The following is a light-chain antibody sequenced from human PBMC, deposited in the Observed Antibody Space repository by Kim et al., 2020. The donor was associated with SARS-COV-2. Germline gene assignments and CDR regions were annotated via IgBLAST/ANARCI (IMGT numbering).Light chain of an antibody. CDR3: GSYISSSDLYV. CDR1: SSDDGADNF. V-gene: IGLV2-14*03. J-gene: IGLJ1*01. Sequence: AVAITCTGRSSDDGADNFVAWYQQHPGNAPKLMIYDVTKRPSGVSKRFSGSKSGNTAALAISGLQAEDEAEYFCGSYISSSDLYVFGSGTKVTVL. CDR2: DVT.